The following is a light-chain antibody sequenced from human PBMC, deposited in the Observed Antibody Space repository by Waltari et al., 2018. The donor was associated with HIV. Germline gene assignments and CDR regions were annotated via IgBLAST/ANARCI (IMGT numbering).Light chain of an antibody. CDR3: CSYAGSSTYV. V-gene: IGLV2-23*02. CDR1: SRYVWSYNL. Sequence: QSALTQPASVSGSPGQSITISCTGTSRYVWSYNLFSWYQQHPGKAPKLMIYEVSKRPSGVSNRFSGSKSGNTASLTISGLQAEDEADYYCCSYAGSSTYVFGTGTKVTVL. J-gene: IGLJ1*01. CDR2: EVS.